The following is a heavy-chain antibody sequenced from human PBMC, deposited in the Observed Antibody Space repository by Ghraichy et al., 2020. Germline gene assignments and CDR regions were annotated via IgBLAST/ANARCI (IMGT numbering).Heavy chain of an antibody. CDR3: ARIKWLPYYYGRDV. Sequence: GGSLRLSCAASGFTLSNYWMSWVRQAPGKGLEWVVNIKQDGSEKHYVDSVKGRFIISRDNAKNSLYLQMNSLRAEDSAVYYCARIKWLPYYYGRDVWGQGTTVTVSS. V-gene: IGHV3-7*01. CDR1: GFTLSNYW. D-gene: IGHD3-22*01. CDR2: IKQDGSEK. J-gene: IGHJ6*02.